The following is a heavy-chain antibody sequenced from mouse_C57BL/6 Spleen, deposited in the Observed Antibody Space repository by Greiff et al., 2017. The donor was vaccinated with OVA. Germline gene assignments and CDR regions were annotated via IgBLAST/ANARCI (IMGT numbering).Heavy chain of an antibody. J-gene: IGHJ4*01. CDR1: GYTFTSYW. V-gene: IGHV1-50*01. CDR2: IDPSDSYT. D-gene: IGHD3-1*01. Sequence: VQLQQPGAELVKPGASVKLSCKASGYTFTSYWMQWVKQRPGQGLEWIGEIDPSDSYTNYNQKFKGKATLPVDTSSSTAYMQLSVLTSEDSAVYYCARSGGTWAYWGPGTSVTVSS. CDR3: ARSGGTWAY.